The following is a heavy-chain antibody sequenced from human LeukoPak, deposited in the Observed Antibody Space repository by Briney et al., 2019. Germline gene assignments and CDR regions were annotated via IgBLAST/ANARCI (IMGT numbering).Heavy chain of an antibody. V-gene: IGHV3-23*01. CDR3: AKDRVTMIVVVIGYYFDY. CDR1: GFTFSSYA. Sequence: GGSLRLSCAASGFTFSSYAMSWVRQAPGKGLEWVSAIRGSGGSTYYADSVKGRFTISRDNSKSTLYLQMNSLRAEDTAVYYCAKDRVTMIVVVIGYYFDYWGQGTLVTVSS. J-gene: IGHJ4*02. D-gene: IGHD3-22*01. CDR2: IRGSGGST.